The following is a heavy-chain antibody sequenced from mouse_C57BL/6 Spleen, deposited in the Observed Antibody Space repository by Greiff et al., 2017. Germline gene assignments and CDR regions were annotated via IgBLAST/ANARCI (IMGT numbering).Heavy chain of an antibody. V-gene: IGHV1-15*01. D-gene: IGHD2-4*01. CDR2: IDPETGGT. J-gene: IGHJ3*01. CDR1: GYTFTDYE. Sequence: QVQLQQSGAELVRPGASVTLSCKASGYTFTDYEMHWVKQTPVHGLEWIGAIDPETGGTAYNQKFKGKAILTADKSSSTAYMGLRSLTSEDSAVYYCTRGGSCYDSLAWFAYWGQGTLVTVSA. CDR3: TRGGSCYDSLAWFAY.